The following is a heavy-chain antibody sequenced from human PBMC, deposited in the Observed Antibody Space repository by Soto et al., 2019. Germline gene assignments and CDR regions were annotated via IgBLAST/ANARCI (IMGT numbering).Heavy chain of an antibody. V-gene: IGHV1-69*13. CDR2: IIPIFGTA. CDR3: ARDQGYCSGGSCYSSRNNWFDP. J-gene: IGHJ5*02. CDR1: GGTFSSYA. Sequence: ASVKVSFKASGGTFSSYAISWLRQAPGQGLEWMGGIIPIFGTANYAQKFQGRVTITADESTSTAYMELSSLRSEDTAVYYCARDQGYCSGGSCYSSRNNWFDPWGQGTLVTVSS. D-gene: IGHD2-15*01.